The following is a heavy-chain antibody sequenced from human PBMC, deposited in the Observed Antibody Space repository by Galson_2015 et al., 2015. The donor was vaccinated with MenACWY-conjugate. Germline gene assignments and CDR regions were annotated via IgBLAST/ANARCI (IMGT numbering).Heavy chain of an antibody. D-gene: IGHD1-26*01. J-gene: IGHJ5*02. CDR3: ARRTPELNWFDP. Sequence: QPPGRGLEWIASINYSGRTFYNPFLMSRVSISVDMSKSQYSLKLTSVTAADTAVYFCARRTPELNWFDPWGQGTLVTVSS. CDR2: INYSGRT. V-gene: IGHV4-39*01.